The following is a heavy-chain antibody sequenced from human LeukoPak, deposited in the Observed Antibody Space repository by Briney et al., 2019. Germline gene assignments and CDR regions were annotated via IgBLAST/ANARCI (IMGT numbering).Heavy chain of an antibody. CDR3: ARSPTKRVPEDY. J-gene: IGHJ4*02. Sequence: PSETLSLTCTVSSGSIFSTNWWSWVRQPPGKGLEWIGQIFHSGSTNYSPSLKSRVTISMDKSKNQISLRLTSVTAADTAVYYCARSPTKRVPEDYWGQGTLVTVSS. D-gene: IGHD2-2*01. CDR1: SGSIFSTNW. CDR2: IFHSGST. V-gene: IGHV4-4*02.